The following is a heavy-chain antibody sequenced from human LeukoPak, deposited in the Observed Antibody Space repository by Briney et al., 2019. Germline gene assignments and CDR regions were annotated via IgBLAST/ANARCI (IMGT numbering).Heavy chain of an antibody. Sequence: GGSLSLSYAASGFIFSSYAMSWVRRAPGKGLEWVSVIYSGGSTYYADSVKGRFTISRDNSKNTLYLQMNSLRAEDTAVYYCARDKFTIWGQGTLVTVSS. V-gene: IGHV3-53*01. CDR3: ARDKFTI. J-gene: IGHJ4*02. D-gene: IGHD3-10*01. CDR1: GFIFSSYA. CDR2: IYSGGST.